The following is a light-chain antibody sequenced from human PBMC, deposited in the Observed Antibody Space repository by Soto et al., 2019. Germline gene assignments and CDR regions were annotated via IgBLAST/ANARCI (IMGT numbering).Light chain of an antibody. J-gene: IGLJ1*01. CDR1: SSDVGSYNR. Sequence: QSVLTQPPSVSGSPGQSVTISCTGTSSDVGSYNRVSWYQQPPGTAPKLMIYEVSNRPSGVPDRFSGSKSDNTASLTISGLQAEDEADYYCSSFTSSSTYVFGTRAKLTVL. CDR3: SSFTSSSTYV. V-gene: IGLV2-18*02. CDR2: EVS.